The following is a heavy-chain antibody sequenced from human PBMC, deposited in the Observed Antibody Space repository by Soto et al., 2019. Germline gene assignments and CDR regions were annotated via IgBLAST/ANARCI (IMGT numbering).Heavy chain of an antibody. Sequence: TGGSLRLSCASSGFTFSSYAMIWVRQAPGKGLEWVSAISGSGGSTYYADSVKGRFTISRDNSKNTLYLQMNSLRAEDTAVYYCAKGSIQLWSYFDYWGQGTLVTVSS. D-gene: IGHD5-18*01. J-gene: IGHJ4*02. V-gene: IGHV3-23*01. CDR1: GFTFSSYA. CDR2: ISGSGGST. CDR3: AKGSIQLWSYFDY.